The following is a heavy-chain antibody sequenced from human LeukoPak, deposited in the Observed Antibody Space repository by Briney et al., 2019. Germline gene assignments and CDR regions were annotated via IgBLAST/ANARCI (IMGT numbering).Heavy chain of an antibody. V-gene: IGHV3-21*01. Sequence: PGGSLRLSCAASGFTFSSYSMNWVRQAPGKGLEWVSSISSSSSYIYYADSVKGRFTISRDNAKNSLYLQMNSLRAEDTAVYYCARYGIAVAGGVMGFDPWGQGTLDTVSS. D-gene: IGHD6-13*01. J-gene: IGHJ5*02. CDR2: ISSSSSYI. CDR3: ARYGIAVAGGVMGFDP. CDR1: GFTFSSYS.